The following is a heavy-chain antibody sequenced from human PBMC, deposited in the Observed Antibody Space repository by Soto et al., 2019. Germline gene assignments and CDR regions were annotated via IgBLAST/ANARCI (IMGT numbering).Heavy chain of an antibody. Sequence: QVQLQESGPGLVKTSETLSVTCSVSGDSIRDYYWSWIRQPAGKGLEWIGRMYISGSTNYNPSLKSRVTTSADTSVNHLSLTLRSVTAADTAIYYCARMYNSGFYRPEGDYYFYGMDVWGQGTTVTVSS. CDR3: ARMYNSGFYRPEGDYYFYGMDV. D-gene: IGHD5-12*01. CDR1: GDSIRDYY. CDR2: MYISGST. V-gene: IGHV4-4*07. J-gene: IGHJ6*02.